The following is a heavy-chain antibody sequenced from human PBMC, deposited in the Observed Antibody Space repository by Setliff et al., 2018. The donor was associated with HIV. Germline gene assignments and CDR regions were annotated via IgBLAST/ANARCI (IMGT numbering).Heavy chain of an antibody. Sequence: SETLSLTCTVSGGSISSYYWSWIRQPPGKGLEWIGYIYYSGSTNYNPPLKSRVTISVDTSKNQFSLKLSSVTAADTAVYYCARLGRGTYYYDSSGYLYAFDIWGQGTMVTVSS. CDR3: ARLGRGTYYYDSSGYLYAFDI. CDR1: GGSISSYY. D-gene: IGHD3-22*01. J-gene: IGHJ3*02. V-gene: IGHV4-59*08. CDR2: IYYSGST.